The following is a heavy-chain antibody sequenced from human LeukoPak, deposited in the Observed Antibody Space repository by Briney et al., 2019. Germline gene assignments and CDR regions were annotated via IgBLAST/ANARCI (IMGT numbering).Heavy chain of an antibody. CDR1: GGSISSYY. V-gene: IGHV4-59*01. D-gene: IGHD3-3*01. J-gene: IGHJ4*02. CDR2: IYYSGST. CDR3: ARDQSGVADY. Sequence: PSETLSLTCTVSGGSISSYYWSWIRQPPGKGLEWIGYIYYSGSTNYNPSLKSRVTISVDTSKNQFSLKLSSVTAADTAVYYCARDQSGVADYWGQGTLVTVSS.